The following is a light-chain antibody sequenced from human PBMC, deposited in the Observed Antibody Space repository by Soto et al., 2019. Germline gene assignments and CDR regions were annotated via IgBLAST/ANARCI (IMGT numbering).Light chain of an antibody. J-gene: IGKJ1*01. CDR3: QQYGSSGK. V-gene: IGKV3-20*01. Sequence: EMVLTRSPDTVSLSPVGGASLSGRAGQSVSSYLAWYQQKPGQAPRLLIHGASTRATGIPARFSGSGSGTDFTLPIRRLETEDFAVYYCQQYGSSGKFGKGTKVDIK. CDR1: QSVSSY. CDR2: GAS.